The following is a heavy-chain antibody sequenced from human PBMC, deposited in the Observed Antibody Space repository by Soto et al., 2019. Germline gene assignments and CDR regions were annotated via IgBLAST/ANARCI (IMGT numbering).Heavy chain of an antibody. D-gene: IGHD2-15*01. Sequence: DVQLLESGGGLVRPEGSLRFSCAASGFTFSSYALGWVRQGPGKGREWVAVVSIGGSAHYADSVRGRFSISRDTSKNTLSLQMTSLTAEDTAVYFCAKRRGAGGHFDYWGQGALVTVSS. J-gene: IGHJ4*02. V-gene: IGHV3-23*01. CDR3: AKRRGAGGHFDY. CDR1: GFTFSSYA. CDR2: VSIGGSA.